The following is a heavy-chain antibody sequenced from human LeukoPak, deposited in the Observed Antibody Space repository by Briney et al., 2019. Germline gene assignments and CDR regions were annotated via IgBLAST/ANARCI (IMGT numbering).Heavy chain of an antibody. CDR3: ARSLGGGNIQPLDY. CDR1: GYTFTGYY. D-gene: IGHD1-1*01. CDR2: ISAYNGNT. J-gene: IGHJ4*02. Sequence: GASVKVSCKASGYTFTGYYMHWVRQAPGQGLEWMGWISAYNGNTNYAQKLQGRVTMTTDTSTSTAYMELRSLRSDDTAVYYCARSLGGGNIQPLDYWGQGTLVTVSS. V-gene: IGHV1-18*04.